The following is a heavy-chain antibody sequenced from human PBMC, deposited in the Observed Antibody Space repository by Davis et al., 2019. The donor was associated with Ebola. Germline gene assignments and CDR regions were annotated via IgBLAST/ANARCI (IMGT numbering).Heavy chain of an antibody. CDR3: ARGQYSSSSLYYYYYGMDV. CDR1: GGSFSGYY. Sequence: MPSETLSLTCAVYGGSFSGYYWSWIRQPPGKGLEWIGEINHSGSTNYNPSLKSRVTISVDTSKNQFSLKLSSVTAADTAVYYCARGQYSSSSLYYYYYGMDVWGQGTTVTVSS. J-gene: IGHJ6*02. V-gene: IGHV4-34*01. CDR2: INHSGST. D-gene: IGHD6-6*01.